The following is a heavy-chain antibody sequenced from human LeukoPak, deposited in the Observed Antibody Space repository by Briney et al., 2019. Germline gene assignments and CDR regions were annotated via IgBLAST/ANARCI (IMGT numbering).Heavy chain of an antibody. Sequence: GESLKISCKGSGYSFTSYGISWVRQAPGQGLEWMGWISAYNGNTNYAQKLQGRVTMTTDTSTSTAYMELRSLRSDDTAVYYCARDSSIITMTAGYWGQGTLVTVSS. D-gene: IGHD3-22*01. CDR3: ARDSSIITMTAGY. V-gene: IGHV1-18*01. CDR2: ISAYNGNT. J-gene: IGHJ4*02. CDR1: GYSFTSYG.